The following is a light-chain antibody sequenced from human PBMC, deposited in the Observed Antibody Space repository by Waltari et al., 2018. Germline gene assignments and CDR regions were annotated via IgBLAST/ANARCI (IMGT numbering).Light chain of an antibody. J-gene: IGLJ3*02. CDR3: LTSDAATGV. CDR1: KMGDMY. Sequence: SYELTQPPSVSVSPGETAVINCFGDKMGDMYASGYRLKPGHSPVLLIYKDSRRPSGIPERFSGSNSGDKATLTISGAQALDEGDYYCLTSDAATGVFGGGTKLTVL. V-gene: IGLV3-1*01. CDR2: KDS.